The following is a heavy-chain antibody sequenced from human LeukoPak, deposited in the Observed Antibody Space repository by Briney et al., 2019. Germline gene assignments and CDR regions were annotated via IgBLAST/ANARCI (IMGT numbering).Heavy chain of an antibody. CDR1: GGSISSYY. Sequence: SDTLSLTCTVSGGSISSYYWSWIRQPPGKGLEWIGYIYYSGSTNYNPSLKSRVTISVDTSKNQFSLKLSSVTAADTAVYYCARMSPRATKASFDYWGQGTLVTVSS. V-gene: IGHV4-59*07. D-gene: IGHD1-26*01. CDR3: ARMSPRATKASFDY. CDR2: IYYSGST. J-gene: IGHJ4*02.